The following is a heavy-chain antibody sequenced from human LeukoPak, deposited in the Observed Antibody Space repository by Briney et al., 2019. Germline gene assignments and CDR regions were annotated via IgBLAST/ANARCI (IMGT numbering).Heavy chain of an antibody. Sequence: SETLSLTCAVYGGSFSGYYWSWIRQPPGKGLEWIGEINHSGSTNYNPSLKSRVTISGDTSKKQFSLKPSSVTAADTAVYYCARGPQTYYDILTGLSFWGQGTLVTVSS. CDR2: INHSGST. J-gene: IGHJ4*02. V-gene: IGHV4-34*01. CDR1: GGSFSGYY. CDR3: ARGPQTYYDILTGLSF. D-gene: IGHD3-9*01.